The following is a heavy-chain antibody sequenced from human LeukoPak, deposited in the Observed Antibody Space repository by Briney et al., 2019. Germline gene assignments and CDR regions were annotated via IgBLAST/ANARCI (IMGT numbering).Heavy chain of an antibody. D-gene: IGHD2-21*01. V-gene: IGHV3-48*03. CDR1: GFTFSSYE. J-gene: IGHJ4*02. Sequence: GGSLRLSCAASGFTFSSYEMNWVRQAPGKGLEWVSYISSSGSTIYYADSVKGRFTISRDNAKNSLYLQMNSLRAEDTAVYYCARDIQGLVKQWGQGTLVTVSS. CDR3: ARDIQGLVKQ. CDR2: ISSSGSTI.